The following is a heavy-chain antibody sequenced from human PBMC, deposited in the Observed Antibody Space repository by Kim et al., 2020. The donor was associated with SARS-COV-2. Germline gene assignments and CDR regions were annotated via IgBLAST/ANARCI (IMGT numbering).Heavy chain of an antibody. D-gene: IGHD5-18*01. Sequence: AQKFQGRVTMTRHTSISTAYMELSSLRSEDTAVYYCASSVSVRGYRTFDPWGQGTLVTVSS. J-gene: IGHJ5*02. V-gene: IGHV1-8*01. CDR3: ASSVSVRGYRTFDP.